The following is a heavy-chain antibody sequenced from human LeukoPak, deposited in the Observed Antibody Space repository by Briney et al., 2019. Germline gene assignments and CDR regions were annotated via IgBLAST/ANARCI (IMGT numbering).Heavy chain of an antibody. CDR1: GGTFSSYA. Sequence: ASVKVSCKASGGTFSSYAISWVRQAPGQGLEWMGGIIPIFGTANYAQRFQGRVTITADKSTSTAYMELSSLRSEDTAVYYCARDRGQWLLNYYFDYWGQGTLVTVSS. D-gene: IGHD6-19*01. CDR2: IIPIFGTA. J-gene: IGHJ4*02. CDR3: ARDRGQWLLNYYFDY. V-gene: IGHV1-69*06.